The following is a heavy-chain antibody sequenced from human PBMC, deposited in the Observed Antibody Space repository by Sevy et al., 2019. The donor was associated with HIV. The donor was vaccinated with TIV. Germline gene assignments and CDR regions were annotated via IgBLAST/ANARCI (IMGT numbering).Heavy chain of an antibody. V-gene: IGHV5-51*01. Sequence: KHGESLKISCKGSGYTFTNYWIGWVRQMPGKGLEWMGIIYPGDSDTRYSPSCQGQVTISADKSISTAYLQWRSLTASDTAMYYCARRVSSGWFELDPWGQGTLVTVSS. CDR2: IYPGDSDT. CDR3: ARRVSSGWFELDP. J-gene: IGHJ5*02. CDR1: GYTFTNYW. D-gene: IGHD6-19*01.